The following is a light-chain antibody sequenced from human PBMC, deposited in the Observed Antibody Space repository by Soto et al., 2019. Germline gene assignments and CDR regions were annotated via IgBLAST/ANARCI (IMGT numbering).Light chain of an antibody. CDR2: DAS. CDR3: QQYHNLRYT. Sequence: DIQMTQSPSSLSASVGDRVTITCQASQDISNYLNWYQQKPGKAPKLLIYDASNLETGVPSRFSGSGSGTDFTFTISSLQPEDIATYYCQQYHNLRYTFGQGTKLEIK. J-gene: IGKJ2*01. CDR1: QDISNY. V-gene: IGKV1-33*01.